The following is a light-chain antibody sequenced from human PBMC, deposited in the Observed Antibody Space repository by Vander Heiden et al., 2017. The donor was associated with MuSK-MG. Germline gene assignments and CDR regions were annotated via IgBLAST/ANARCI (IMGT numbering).Light chain of an antibody. CDR3: ATWDDRLNGVV. CDR2: FDD. CDR1: SSNIGDNA. V-gene: IGLV1-36*01. J-gene: IGLJ2*01. Sequence: QSVLTQPPSVSGAPRPRVTISCSGSSSNIGDNAVHWYQQVPGQPPKLLMYFDDLKPSGVSARISGSKSGTSASLAISGLQPEDEGLYYCATWDDRLNGVVFGGGTRLTVL.